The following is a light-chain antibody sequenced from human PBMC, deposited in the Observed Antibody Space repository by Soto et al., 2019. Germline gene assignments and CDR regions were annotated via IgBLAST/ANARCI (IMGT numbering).Light chain of an antibody. Sequence: DIVMTQSPDSLAVSVGERATINCRACQSVLSTSNNKNYLAWYQQKPGQPPKLLIYWASTRESGVPDRFSGSGSGTDFTLTISSLQAEDVAVYYCQQYYSIPWTFGQGTKVEIK. CDR2: WAS. CDR3: QQYYSIPWT. CDR1: QSVLSTSNNKNY. V-gene: IGKV4-1*01. J-gene: IGKJ1*01.